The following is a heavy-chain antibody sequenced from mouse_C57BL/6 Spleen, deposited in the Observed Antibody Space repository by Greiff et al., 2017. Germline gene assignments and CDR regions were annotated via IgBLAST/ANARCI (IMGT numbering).Heavy chain of an antibody. CDR1: GYSFTGYY. D-gene: IGHD3-1*01. CDR3: ARGSMGY. Sequence: VQLQQSGPELVKPGASVKLSCKASGYSFTGYYMNWVKQSPEKSLEWIGEINPSTGGTTYNQKFKAKATLTVDKSSSTAYMPLKSLTSEDSAVYYCARGSMGYWGQGTSVTVSS. V-gene: IGHV1-42*01. J-gene: IGHJ4*01. CDR2: INPSTGGT.